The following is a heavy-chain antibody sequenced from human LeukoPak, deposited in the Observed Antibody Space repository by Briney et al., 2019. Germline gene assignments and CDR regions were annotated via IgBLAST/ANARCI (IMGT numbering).Heavy chain of an antibody. V-gene: IGHV3-30-3*01. CDR3: ASSSGSYGLDY. CDR1: GFTFSSYA. CDR2: ISYDGSNK. Sequence: PGGSLRLSCAASGFTFSSYAMHWVRQAPGKGLEWVAVISYDGSNKYYADSVKGRFTISRDNSKNTLYLQMNSLRAEDTAVYYCASSSGSYGLDYWGQGTLVTVSS. J-gene: IGHJ4*02. D-gene: IGHD3-10*01.